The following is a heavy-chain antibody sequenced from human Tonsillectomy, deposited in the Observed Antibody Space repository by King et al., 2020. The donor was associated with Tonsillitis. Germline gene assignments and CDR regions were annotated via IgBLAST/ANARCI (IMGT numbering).Heavy chain of an antibody. CDR2: FTSSSSPI. Sequence: VQLVESGGGLVQPGGSLRLSCAASGFTFSSYSMNWVRQAPGKGLEWVSFFTSSSSPIYYADPVKGRFTISRDNARNSLSLQMNSLRDEDTAVYYCARDFGGYGMDVWGQGTTVTVAS. J-gene: IGHJ6*02. CDR1: GFTFSSYS. V-gene: IGHV3-48*02. CDR3: ARDFGGYGMDV. D-gene: IGHD3-16*01.